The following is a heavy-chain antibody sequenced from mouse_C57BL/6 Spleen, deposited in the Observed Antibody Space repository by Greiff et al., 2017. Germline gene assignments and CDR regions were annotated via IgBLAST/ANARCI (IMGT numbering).Heavy chain of an antibody. CDR2: IDPSDSET. D-gene: IGHD3-1*01. Sequence: QVQLQQPGAELVRPGSSVKLSCKASGYTFTSYWMHWVKQRPIQGLEWIGNIDPSDSETHYNQKFKDKATLTVDKSSSTAYMQLSSLTSEDSAVYYCARLVRAYYAMYYWGQGTSVTVSS. CDR1: GYTFTSYW. CDR3: ARLVRAYYAMYY. J-gene: IGHJ4*01. V-gene: IGHV1-52*01.